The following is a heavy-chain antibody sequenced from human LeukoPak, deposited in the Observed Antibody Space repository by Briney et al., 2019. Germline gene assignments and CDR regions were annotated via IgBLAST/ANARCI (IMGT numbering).Heavy chain of an antibody. CDR1: GFTFSDYY. D-gene: IGHD4-17*01. CDR2: ISSSGSTI. V-gene: IGHV3-11*01. Sequence: GGSLRLSCAASGFTFSDYYMSWIRQAPGKGLEWVSYISSSGSTIYYADSVKGRFTISRDNAKNSLYLQMNSLRAEDTAVYYCARVPPTYGDSLFATPYFDYWGQGTLVTVSS. J-gene: IGHJ4*02. CDR3: ARVPPTYGDSLFATPYFDY.